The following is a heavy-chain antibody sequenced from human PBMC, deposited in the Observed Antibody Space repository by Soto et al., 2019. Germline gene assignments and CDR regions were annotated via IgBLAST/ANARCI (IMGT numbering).Heavy chain of an antibody. CDR1: GGSISSYY. J-gene: IGHJ4*02. V-gene: IGHV4-59*01. CDR2: IYYSGST. CDR3: AREGGDTDY. D-gene: IGHD3-16*01. Sequence: SETLSLTCTVSGGSISSYYWSWIRQPPGKGLEWIGYIYYSGSTNYNPSLKSRVTISVDTSKNQFSLKLSSETAAGTAVYYCAREGGDTDYWGQGTLVTVSS.